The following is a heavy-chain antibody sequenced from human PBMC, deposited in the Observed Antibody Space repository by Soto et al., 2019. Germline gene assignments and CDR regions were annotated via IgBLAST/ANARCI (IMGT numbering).Heavy chain of an antibody. CDR1: GYSFTSYW. Sequence: VESVTISRKVSGYSFTSYWIVWVPQMPGKGLEWMGMIYPGDSDTRYSPSFQGQVTISADKSISTAYLQWSSLKASDTAMYYCARSADLTYYDFWSGPETYYYGMDVWGQGTTVTVSS. D-gene: IGHD3-3*01. J-gene: IGHJ6*02. CDR3: ARSADLTYYDFWSGPETYYYGMDV. V-gene: IGHV5-51*01. CDR2: IYPGDSDT.